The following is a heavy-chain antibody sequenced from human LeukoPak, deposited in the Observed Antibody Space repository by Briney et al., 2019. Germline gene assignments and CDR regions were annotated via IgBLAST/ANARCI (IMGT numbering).Heavy chain of an antibody. CDR3: ARDPWGIAVADDY. J-gene: IGHJ4*02. Sequence: GGSLRLSCAASGFTFSSYAMSWVRQAPGKGLEWVSSISSSSYIYYADSVKGRFTISRDNAKNSLYLEMNSLRAEDTAVYYCARDPWGIAVADDYWGQGTLVTASS. CDR1: GFTFSSYA. CDR2: ISSSSYI. D-gene: IGHD6-19*01. V-gene: IGHV3-21*01.